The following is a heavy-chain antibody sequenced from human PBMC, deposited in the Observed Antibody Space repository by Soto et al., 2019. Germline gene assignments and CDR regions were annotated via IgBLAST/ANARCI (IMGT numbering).Heavy chain of an antibody. V-gene: IGHV1-69*13. CDR1: GGTFSSYA. CDR2: IIPIFGTA. Sequence: SVKVSCKASGGTFSSYAISWVRQAPGQGLEWMGGIIPIFGTANYAQKFQGRVTITADESTSTAYMELSSLRSEDTAVYYCARDPNQGWLQWSGTFDYWGQGTLVTVSS. CDR3: ARDPNQGWLQWSGTFDY. D-gene: IGHD3-3*01. J-gene: IGHJ4*02.